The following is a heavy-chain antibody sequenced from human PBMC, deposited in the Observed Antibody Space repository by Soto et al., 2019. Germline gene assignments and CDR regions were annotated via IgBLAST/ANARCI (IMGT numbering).Heavy chain of an antibody. CDR1: GGSISSGGYY. CDR2: IYYSGST. J-gene: IGHJ5*02. CDR3: ARGYYYGSGSAPNWFDP. Sequence: SETLSLTCTVSGGSISSGGYYWSWIRQHPGKGLEWIGYIYYSGSTYYNPSLKSRITISVDTSKNQFSLKLSSVTATDTAVYYCARGYYYGSGSAPNWFDPWGQGTLVTVSS. D-gene: IGHD3-10*01. V-gene: IGHV4-31*03.